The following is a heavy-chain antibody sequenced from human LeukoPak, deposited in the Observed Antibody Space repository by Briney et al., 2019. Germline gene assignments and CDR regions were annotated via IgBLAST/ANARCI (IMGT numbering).Heavy chain of an antibody. CDR3: ARGTYCGGDCPGTLDY. CDR2: INPNSGGT. D-gene: IGHD2-21*02. V-gene: IGHV1-2*02. J-gene: IGHJ4*02. CDR1: GYTFTGYY. Sequence: ASVKVSRQASGYTFTGYYMHWVRQAPGQGLEWMGWINPNSGGTNYAQKFQGRVTMTRDTSISTAYMELSRLRSDDTAVYYCARGTYCGGDCPGTLDYWGQGTLVTVSS.